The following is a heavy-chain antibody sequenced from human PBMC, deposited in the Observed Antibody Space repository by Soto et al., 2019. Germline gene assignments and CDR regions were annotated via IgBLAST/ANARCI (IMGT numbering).Heavy chain of an antibody. V-gene: IGHV4-59*01. CDR2: ISNSGTS. CDR3: ARERFTMTGGVITTAWFDP. CDR1: GGSISSYY. D-gene: IGHD3-16*02. J-gene: IGHJ5*02. Sequence: SETLSLTCSVSGGSISSYYWNWIRQAPGKGLEWIGYISNSGTSYYNPSLRGRVTISADTSKNQFSLKMTSVTAAETAVYFCARERFTMTGGVITTAWFDPWGPGTRVTVSS.